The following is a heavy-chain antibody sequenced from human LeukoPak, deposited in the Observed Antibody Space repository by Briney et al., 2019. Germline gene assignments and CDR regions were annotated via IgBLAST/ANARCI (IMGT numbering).Heavy chain of an antibody. J-gene: IGHJ3*02. CDR3: ARYCSGGSCYINRDAFDI. CDR1: GGSFSGYY. D-gene: IGHD2-15*01. CDR2: INHSGST. V-gene: IGHV4-34*01. Sequence: SETLSLTCAVYGGSFSGYYWSWIRQPPGKGLEWIGEINHSGSTNYNPSLKSRVTISVDTSKNQFSLKLSSVTAADTAVYYCARYCSGGSCYINRDAFDIWGQGTMVTVSS.